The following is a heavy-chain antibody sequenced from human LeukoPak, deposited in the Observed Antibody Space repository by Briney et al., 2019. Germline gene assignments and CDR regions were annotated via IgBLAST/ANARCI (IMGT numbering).Heavy chain of an antibody. J-gene: IGHJ3*02. CDR3: ARNPIVVVIGYDAFDI. Sequence: PGGSLRLSCAAPGFTFSSYEMNWVRQAPGKGLEWVSYISSSGSTIYYADSVKGRFTISRDNAKNSLYLQMNSLRAKDTAVYYCARNPIVVVIGYDAFDIWGQGTMVTVSS. CDR1: GFTFSSYE. V-gene: IGHV3-48*03. D-gene: IGHD3-22*01. CDR2: ISSSGSTI.